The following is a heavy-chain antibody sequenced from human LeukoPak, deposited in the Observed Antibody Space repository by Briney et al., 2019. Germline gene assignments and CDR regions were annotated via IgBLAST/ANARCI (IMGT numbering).Heavy chain of an antibody. Sequence: GGSLRLSCAASGFIVSTNYMSWVRQAPGKGLEWVSVIFSGGSTYYADSVKGRFTISRDKSNNTLYLQMNRLRSDDTAVYYCARGGEWDILTGYYTPDYHYYMDVWGKGTTVTISS. CDR3: ARGGEWDILTGYYTPDYHYYMDV. J-gene: IGHJ6*03. CDR2: IFSGGST. CDR1: GFIVSTNY. D-gene: IGHD3-9*01. V-gene: IGHV3-53*05.